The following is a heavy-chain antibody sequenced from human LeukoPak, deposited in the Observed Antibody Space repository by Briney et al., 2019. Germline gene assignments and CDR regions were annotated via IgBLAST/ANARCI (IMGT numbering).Heavy chain of an antibody. CDR3: AKDGGGYYTWAFDY. CDR1: GFTFSSYW. V-gene: IGHV3-7*03. J-gene: IGHJ4*02. CDR2: IKQDGSEK. D-gene: IGHD3-22*01. Sequence: GGSLRLSCAASGFTFSSYWMSWVRQAPGKGLEWVANIKQDGSEKYYVDSVKGRFTISRDNSKNTLYLQMNSLRAEDTAIYYCAKDGGGYYTWAFDYWGQGTLVTVSS.